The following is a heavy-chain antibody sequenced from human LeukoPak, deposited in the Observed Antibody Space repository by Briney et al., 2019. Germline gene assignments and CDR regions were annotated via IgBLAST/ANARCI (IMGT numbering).Heavy chain of an antibody. D-gene: IGHD1-26*01. CDR1: GGSVTSYY. CDR2: IHNSGGT. CDR3: VRDWEGFNFDI. V-gene: IGHV4-59*02. Sequence: PSETLSLTXTVSGGSVTSYYWSWIRQPPGEGLEWIAYIHNSGGTNYNPSLKSRVTISVDTSKNQFSLKLRSVTAADTAVYYCVRDWEGFNFDIWGQGTMVTVSS. J-gene: IGHJ3*02.